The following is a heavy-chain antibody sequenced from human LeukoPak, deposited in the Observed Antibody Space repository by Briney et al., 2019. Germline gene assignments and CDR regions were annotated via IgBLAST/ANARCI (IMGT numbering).Heavy chain of an antibody. J-gene: IGHJ4*02. D-gene: IGHD6-19*01. CDR1: GFTFSSYG. CDR2: ISYEGSNK. CDR3: ARDRSASIAVVTAEIDY. V-gene: IGHV3-30*03. Sequence: GGSLRLSCAASGFTFSSYGMHWVRQASGKGLEWVALISYEGSNKYYADSVKGRFTISRDNSNNTLYLQMSNLRAEDTAVYYCARDRSASIAVVTAEIDYWGQGTLVTVSS.